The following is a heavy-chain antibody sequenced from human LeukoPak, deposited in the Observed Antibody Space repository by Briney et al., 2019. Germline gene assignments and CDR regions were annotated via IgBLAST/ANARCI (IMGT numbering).Heavy chain of an antibody. D-gene: IGHD3-16*02. Sequence: SETLSLTCTVSGGSISSGGYSWSWIRQPPGKGLEWIGYIYYSGSTYYNPSLKSRVTISVDTSKNQFSLKLSSVTAADTAVYYCASEWTHDYVWGSYRNFDYWGQGTLVTVSS. J-gene: IGHJ4*02. CDR1: GGSISSGGYS. CDR3: ASEWTHDYVWGSYRNFDY. V-gene: IGHV4-30-4*07. CDR2: IYYSGST.